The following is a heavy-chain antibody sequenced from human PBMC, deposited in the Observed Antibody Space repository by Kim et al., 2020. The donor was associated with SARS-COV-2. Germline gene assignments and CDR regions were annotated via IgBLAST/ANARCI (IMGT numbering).Heavy chain of an antibody. D-gene: IGHD2-2*01. CDR1: GFTFSSYA. Sequence: GSLRLSCAASGFTFSSYAMSWVRQAPGKGLEWVSAISGSGGSTYYADSVKGRFTISRDNSKNTLYLQMNSLRAEDTAVYYCAKDFLGYCSSTSCYADYYYYYGMDVWGQGTTVTVSS. J-gene: IGHJ6*02. CDR3: AKDFLGYCSSTSCYADYYYYYGMDV. V-gene: IGHV3-23*01. CDR2: ISGSGGST.